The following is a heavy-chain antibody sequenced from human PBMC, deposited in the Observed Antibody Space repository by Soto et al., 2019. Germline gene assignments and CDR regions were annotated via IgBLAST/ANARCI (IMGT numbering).Heavy chain of an antibody. Sequence: EVHLVESGGGWVQPGGSLRLSCAASGFILSDHYMDWVRQAPGRGPEWIGRSRNKADSYTTEFAASVKGRLTISRDESRSSLYLQMNSLETEDTAVYYCAMAPETGTTHSWGQGTPVTVSS. J-gene: IGHJ4*02. CDR3: AMAPETGTTHS. D-gene: IGHD3-10*01. CDR2: SRNKADSYTT. CDR1: GFILSDHY. V-gene: IGHV3-72*01.